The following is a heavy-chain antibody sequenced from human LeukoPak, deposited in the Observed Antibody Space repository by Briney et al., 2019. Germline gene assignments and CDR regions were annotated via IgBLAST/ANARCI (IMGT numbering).Heavy chain of an antibody. D-gene: IGHD6-19*01. J-gene: IGHJ5*02. CDR1: GFTFSSYG. Sequence: QPGGSLRLSCAASGFTFSSYGMHWVRQAPGKGLEWVAVISYDGSNKYYADSVKGRFTISRDNSKNTLYLQMNSLRAEDTAVYYCARRYSSGWYSWFDPWGQGTLVTVSS. CDR2: ISYDGSNK. V-gene: IGHV3-30*03. CDR3: ARRYSSGWYSWFDP.